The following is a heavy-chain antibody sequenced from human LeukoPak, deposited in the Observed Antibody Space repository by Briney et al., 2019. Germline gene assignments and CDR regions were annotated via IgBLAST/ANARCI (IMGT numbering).Heavy chain of an antibody. CDR1: GGSFSGYY. J-gene: IGHJ4*02. CDR2: INHSGST. Sequence: SETLSLTCAVYGGSFSGYYWSWIRQPPGKGLEWIGEINHSGSTNYNPSLESRVTISVDSSKNQFSLKLSSVTAADTAVYYCARANNSSGWSYWGQGTLVTVSS. V-gene: IGHV4-34*01. CDR3: ARANNSSGWSY. D-gene: IGHD6-19*01.